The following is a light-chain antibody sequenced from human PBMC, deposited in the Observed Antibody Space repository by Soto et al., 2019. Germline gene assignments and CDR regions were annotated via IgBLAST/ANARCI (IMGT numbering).Light chain of an antibody. J-gene: IGLJ2*01. CDR3: SSYTSSSPVV. CDR1: SSDVGGYNY. CDR2: DVS. Sequence: QSVLTQPASVSGSPGQSITISCTGTSSDVGGYNYVSWYQQHPGKAPKLMIYDVSNRPSGVSNRFSGSKSGNTASLTISGLQAKDEADYYCSSYTSSSPVVFGGGTKVTVL. V-gene: IGLV2-14*01.